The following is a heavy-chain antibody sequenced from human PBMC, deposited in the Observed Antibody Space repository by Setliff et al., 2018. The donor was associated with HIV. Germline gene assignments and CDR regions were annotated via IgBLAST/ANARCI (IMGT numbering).Heavy chain of an antibody. J-gene: IGHJ2*01. CDR1: GDSVSSNSAA. CDR2: TYYRSKWYY. Sequence: SQTLSLTCAISGDSVSSNSAAWNWIRQSPARGLEWLGRTYYRSKWYYNYAVSVKSRITINPDTSKNQFSLQLNSVTPEDTAVYYCARYSGASSGDWYFDLWGRGTLVTVSS. D-gene: IGHD4-17*01. CDR3: ARYSGASSGDWYFDL. V-gene: IGHV6-1*01.